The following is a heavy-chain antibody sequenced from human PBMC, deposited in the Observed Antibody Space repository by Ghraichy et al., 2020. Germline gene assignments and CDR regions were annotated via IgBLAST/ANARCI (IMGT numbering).Heavy chain of an antibody. D-gene: IGHD5-18*01. CDR3: ARAKQWMQLWSHSFDN. Sequence: SLRLSCAASGFTFSNYAIHWVRQAPGKGLEWVAIISYDGSNKYYSDSVKGRFTISRDNSKNTLYLQMNSLRTEDTAVYYCARAKQWMQLWSHSFDNWGQGTLVTVSS. CDR2: ISYDGSNK. J-gene: IGHJ4*02. CDR1: GFTFSNYA. V-gene: IGHV3-30-3*01.